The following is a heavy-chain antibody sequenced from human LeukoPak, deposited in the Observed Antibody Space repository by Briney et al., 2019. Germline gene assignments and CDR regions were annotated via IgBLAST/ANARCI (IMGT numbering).Heavy chain of an antibody. CDR1: GYTFTGYY. CDR3: ARDAFIAATHGWSDY. J-gene: IGHJ4*02. D-gene: IGHD6-6*01. CDR2: INPNSRGA. Sequence: ASVKVSCKASGYTFTGYYMHWLRQAPGQGLEWIGRINPNSRGANYEQKVQGTVTMNRDTSISTAYMELRKLKSDHTAVYYCARDAFIAATHGWSDYWGQGTLVTVSS. V-gene: IGHV1-2*06.